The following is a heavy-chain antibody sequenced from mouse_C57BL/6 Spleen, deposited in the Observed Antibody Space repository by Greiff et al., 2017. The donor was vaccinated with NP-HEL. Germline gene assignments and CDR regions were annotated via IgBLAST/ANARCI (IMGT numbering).Heavy chain of an antibody. V-gene: IGHV1-55*01. CDR3: ARTGYGYDARDY. CDR1: GYTFTSYW. Sequence: QVQLQQSGAELVKPGASVKMSCKASGYTFTSYWITWVKQRPGQGLEWIGDIYPGSGSTNYNEKFKSKATLTVDTSSSTAYMQLSSLTSEDSAVYYCARTGYGYDARDYWGQGTTLTVSS. D-gene: IGHD2-2*01. J-gene: IGHJ2*01. CDR2: IYPGSGST.